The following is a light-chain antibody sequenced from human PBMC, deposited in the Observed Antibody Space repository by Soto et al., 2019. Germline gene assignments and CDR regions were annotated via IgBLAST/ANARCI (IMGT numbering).Light chain of an antibody. CDR1: SSNIGRNY. CDR3: VAWDTSLRAVI. J-gene: IGLJ2*01. Sequence: QSVLTQPPSVSAAPGQTVTISCSGGSSNIGRNYVSWYQQLPRTVPKLLISDNNRRPSGTPDRFSGSKSGTSATLGITGLQTGDEADYYCVAWDTSLRAVIFGGGTKLTVL. V-gene: IGLV1-51*01. CDR2: DNN.